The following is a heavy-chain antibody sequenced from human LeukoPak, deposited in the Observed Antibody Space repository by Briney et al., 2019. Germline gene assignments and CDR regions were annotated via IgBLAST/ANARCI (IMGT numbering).Heavy chain of an antibody. V-gene: IGHV1-2*02. CDR3: ARDAITGIYPKNYYDRYWGPGDWFDP. Sequence: ASVKVSCKASGYTFTGYCMHWVRQAPGQGLEWMGWINPNSGGTNYAQKFQRRVTMTRDTSISTAYMELSRLRSDDTAVYYCARDAITGIYPKNYYDRYWGPGDWFDPWGQGTLVTVSS. CDR2: INPNSGGT. CDR1: GYTFTGYC. J-gene: IGHJ5*02. D-gene: IGHD3-22*01.